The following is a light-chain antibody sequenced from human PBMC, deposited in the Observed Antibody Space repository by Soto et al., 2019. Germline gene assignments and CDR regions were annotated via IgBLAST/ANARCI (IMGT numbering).Light chain of an antibody. V-gene: IGKV1-5*03. J-gene: IGKJ4*01. CDR1: QSISPW. Sequence: DSQMTQFPSTLSASVEDRVTITCRASQSISPWLAWYQQKPGKAPKILISKASTLQSGVPPRFSGSGSGTEFTLTISSLQPDDFATYYCQQYERYPMTFGGGTKVDIK. CDR2: KAS. CDR3: QQYERYPMT.